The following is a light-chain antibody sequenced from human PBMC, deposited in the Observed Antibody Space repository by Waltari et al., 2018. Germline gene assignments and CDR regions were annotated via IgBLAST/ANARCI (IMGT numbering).Light chain of an antibody. CDR1: SGRSHNA. CDR2: VNSDGSH. CDR3: QTWGTGNNWV. J-gene: IGLJ3*02. Sequence: QVVLTQSPSASASLGASVKLTCTLNSGRSHNAIARHQQQPDNGPRLLMKVNSDGSHSKGDGIPDRFSGSSSGAERYLTISSLQSEDEADYYCQTWGTGNNWVFGAGTKLTVL. V-gene: IGLV4-69*02.